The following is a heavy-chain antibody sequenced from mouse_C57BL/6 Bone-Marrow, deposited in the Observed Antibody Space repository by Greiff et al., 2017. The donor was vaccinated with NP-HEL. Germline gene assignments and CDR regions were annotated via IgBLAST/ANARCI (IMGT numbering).Heavy chain of an antibody. V-gene: IGHV5-17*01. CDR1: GFTFSDYG. J-gene: IGHJ4*01. CDR2: ISSGSSTI. D-gene: IGHD2-1*01. Sequence: EVQLVESGGGLVKPGGSLKLSCAASGFTFSDYGMHWVRQAPEKGLEWVAYISSGSSTIYYADTVKGRFTISRDNAKNTLFLQLTSLRSEDTAMYYCARRDYGNYDYAMDYWGQGTSVTVSS. CDR3: ARRDYGNYDYAMDY.